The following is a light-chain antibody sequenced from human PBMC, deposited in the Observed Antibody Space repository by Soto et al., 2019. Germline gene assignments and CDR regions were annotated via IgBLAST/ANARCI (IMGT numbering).Light chain of an antibody. J-gene: IGKJ1*01. CDR1: QSVSSSY. Sequence: EIVLTQSPGTLSLSPGERATLSCRASQSVSSSYLAWYQQKPGQAPRLLIYGASSRATGIPDRFSGSESGTHFTLTISRLEPEDFEVYYCQQYGSSPWTFGQGTKVEIK. V-gene: IGKV3-20*01. CDR3: QQYGSSPWT. CDR2: GAS.